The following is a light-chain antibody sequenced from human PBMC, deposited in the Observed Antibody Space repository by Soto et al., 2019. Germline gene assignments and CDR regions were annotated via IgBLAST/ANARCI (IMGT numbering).Light chain of an antibody. Sequence: EVGMTQSPATLSVATGDRATLSCRASQSVDTNVAWYQQKPGQAPRLLVYGAPTREPGIPASFTGLGSGTDFNLTISGLESDDVAVYYCQQYYNWPPYTFGQGTKLQI. CDR3: QQYYNWPPYT. J-gene: IGKJ2*01. CDR1: QSVDTN. CDR2: GAP. V-gene: IGKV3-15*01.